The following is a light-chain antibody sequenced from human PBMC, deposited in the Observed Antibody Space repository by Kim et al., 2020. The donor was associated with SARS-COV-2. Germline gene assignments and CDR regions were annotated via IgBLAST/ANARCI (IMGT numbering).Light chain of an antibody. CDR1: NNGIGGYKY. J-gene: IGLJ3*02. CDR2: EVN. CDR3: SSFAGRNTFGV. V-gene: IGLV2-8*01. Sequence: AVTNTGTRTNNGIGGYKYVSWYQQHPGKAPRLIIFEVNKRPSGGPDRFSGSKSGNTASLTVSGLQAEDEADYYCSSFAGRNTFGVFGGGTQLTVL.